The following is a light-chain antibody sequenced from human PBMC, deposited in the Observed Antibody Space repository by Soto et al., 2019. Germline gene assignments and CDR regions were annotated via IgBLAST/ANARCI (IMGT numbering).Light chain of an antibody. Sequence: QSALTQPASVSGSPGQSITISCTGTASDVGRYNYVSWYQQHPGKAPKLMIYDVSNRPLGVSNRFSGSKSGNTASLTISGLQAEDEADYYCCSSTSSSPYVFGTGTKVTVL. CDR3: CSSTSSSPYV. CDR2: DVS. CDR1: ASDVGRYNY. J-gene: IGLJ1*01. V-gene: IGLV2-14*01.